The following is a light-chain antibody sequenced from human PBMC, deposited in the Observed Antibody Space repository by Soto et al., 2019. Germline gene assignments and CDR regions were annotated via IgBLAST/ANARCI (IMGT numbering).Light chain of an antibody. CDR3: QSYDSSLSGSV. CDR2: GDR. CDR1: SSNIGAGHD. Sequence: QSVLTQPPSVSGAPGQRVTISCTGSSSNIGAGHDVHWYQQVPGTAPKLLIYGDRIRPSGVPDRFSGSKSGTSASLAITGLQAADEADYYCQSYDSSLSGSVFGGGTKLTVL. V-gene: IGLV1-40*01. J-gene: IGLJ3*02.